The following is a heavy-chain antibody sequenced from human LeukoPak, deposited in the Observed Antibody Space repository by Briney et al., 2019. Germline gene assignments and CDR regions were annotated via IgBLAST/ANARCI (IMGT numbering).Heavy chain of an antibody. CDR3: AREPLMQQLVSPYNYYYYGMDV. J-gene: IGHJ6*02. Sequence: SETLSLTCTVSGGSISSYYWSWIRQPPGKGLEWIGYIYYSRSTNYNPSLKSRVTISVDTSKNQFSLKLSSATAADTAVYYCAREPLMQQLVSPYNYYYYGMDVWGQGTTVTVSS. V-gene: IGHV4-59*01. CDR1: GGSISSYY. CDR2: IYYSRST. D-gene: IGHD6-13*01.